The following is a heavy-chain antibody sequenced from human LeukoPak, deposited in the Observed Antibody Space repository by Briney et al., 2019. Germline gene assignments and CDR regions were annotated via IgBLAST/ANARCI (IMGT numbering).Heavy chain of an antibody. CDR2: SFYSGTT. CDR1: GYSISSGNY. CDR3: ARAGFDI. V-gene: IGHV4-38-2*01. J-gene: IGHJ3*02. Sequence: SETLSLTCAVSGYSISSGNYWGWIRQPPGKGLEWIGSSFYSGTTYYNPSLKSRVTISIGTSKNQVSLNLRSVTAADTAVYYCARAGFDIWGQGTMVTVSS.